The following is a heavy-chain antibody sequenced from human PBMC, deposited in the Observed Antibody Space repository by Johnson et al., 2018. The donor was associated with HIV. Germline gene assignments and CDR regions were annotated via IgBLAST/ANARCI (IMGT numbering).Heavy chain of an antibody. CDR1: GFTFSRYW. Sequence: EVQLVESGGGLVQPGGSLRVSCAASGFTFSRYWMSWVRQAPGKGLEWVANIKQDGSEKYYVDSVKGRFTISRDNAKNSLFLQMNSLRADDTAVFYCARDRRVGAIDGFDIWGQGTKVTVAS. J-gene: IGHJ3*02. V-gene: IGHV3-7*03. D-gene: IGHD1-26*01. CDR3: ARDRRVGAIDGFDI. CDR2: IKQDGSEK.